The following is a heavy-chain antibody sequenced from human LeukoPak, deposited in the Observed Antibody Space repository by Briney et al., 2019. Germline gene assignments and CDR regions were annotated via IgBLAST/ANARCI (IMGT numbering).Heavy chain of an antibody. J-gene: IGHJ6*04. CDR3: AELGITMIGGV. D-gene: IGHD3-10*02. V-gene: IGHV3-74*01. CDR2: INSDESSI. CDR1: GFTFSSNW. Sequence: GGSLRLSCAASGFTFSSNWMHWVRQAPGKGLVWVSRINSDESSIDYADSVRGRFTITRDNAKNTLYLQMNSLRAEDTAVYYCAELGITMIGGVWGKGTTVTISS.